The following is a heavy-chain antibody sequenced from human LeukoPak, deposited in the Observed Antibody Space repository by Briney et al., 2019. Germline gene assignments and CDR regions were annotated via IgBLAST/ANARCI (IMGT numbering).Heavy chain of an antibody. Sequence: GGSLRLSCAASGFTFSAYWMHWVRQAPGKGLVWVSRIKTDGSRTMYADFLQGRFTISRDTAKNTLFLQMNSLRAEDTAVYYCAGEAQVGGALQSWGQGTLVTVSS. CDR1: GFTFSAYW. CDR3: AGEAQVGGALQS. J-gene: IGHJ5*02. V-gene: IGHV3-74*03. D-gene: IGHD1-26*01. CDR2: IKTDGSRT.